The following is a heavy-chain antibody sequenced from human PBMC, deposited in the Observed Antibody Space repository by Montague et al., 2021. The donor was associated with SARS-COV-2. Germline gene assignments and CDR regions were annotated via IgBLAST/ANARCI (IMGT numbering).Heavy chain of an antibody. J-gene: IGHJ3*02. D-gene: IGHD3-9*01. CDR1: GGSISGGSSY. V-gene: IGHV4-61*02. Sequence: TLSLTCTVSGGSISGGSSYWSWIRQPAGKGLEWIGRIYTSGSTNYNPSLKSRVTISVDTSKNQLSLKLSSVTATDTAVYYCARDSLTLDAFDIWGQGTMVTVSS. CDR3: ARDSLTLDAFDI. CDR2: IYTSGST.